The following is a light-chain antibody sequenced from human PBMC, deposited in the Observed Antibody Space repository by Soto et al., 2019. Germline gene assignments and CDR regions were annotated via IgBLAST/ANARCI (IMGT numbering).Light chain of an antibody. CDR2: AAS. CDR3: QQSYRSPT. J-gene: IGKJ1*01. Sequence: DTQMTQSPSSLSASVGDRVTITCRASQSVSMYLSWYQQKPGKAPKRLIYAASNLHSGVPSRFSGSGSGTDFTLTISNLQPEDFASYYCQQSYRSPTFGQGTQVESK. V-gene: IGKV1-39*01. CDR1: QSVSMY.